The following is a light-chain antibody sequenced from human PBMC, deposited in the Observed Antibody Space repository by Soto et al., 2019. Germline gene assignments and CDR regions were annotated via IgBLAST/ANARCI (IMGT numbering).Light chain of an antibody. J-gene: IGLJ2*01. CDR3: GTWDGSLSASVV. CDR2: DSH. Sequence: QSVLTQPPSVSAAPGQNVTISCSATTSNIGINYVSWYQQLPGAAPKLLIYDSHKRPSGIPERFSGSQSGTSATLGITGLQTGDEADYYCGTWDGSLSASVVFGGGTQLTVL. CDR1: TSNIGINY. V-gene: IGLV1-51*01.